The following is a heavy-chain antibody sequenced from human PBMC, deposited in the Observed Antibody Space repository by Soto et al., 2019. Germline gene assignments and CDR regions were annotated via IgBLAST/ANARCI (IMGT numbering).Heavy chain of an antibody. D-gene: IGHD3-16*02. CDR1: GYTFTSHH. V-gene: IGHV1-46*01. CDR2: INPSGGST. J-gene: IGHJ6*02. Sequence: GCAVKVSCKASGYTFTSHHMHWVRQAPGQPLEWMGIINPSGGSTRYAQKFQGRGTMTRDTSTSTVYMELSSLRSEYTAVYYRPREPARRVLSYYFYSAMDVWGQGITLTVSS. CDR3: PREPARRVLSYYFYSAMDV.